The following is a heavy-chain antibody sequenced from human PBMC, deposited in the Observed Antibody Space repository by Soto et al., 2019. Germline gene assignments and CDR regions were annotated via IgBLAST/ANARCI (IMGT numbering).Heavy chain of an antibody. D-gene: IGHD6-13*01. Sequence: GGSLRLSCAASGFTFSSYAMRWVRQAPGKGLEWVSAISGNGGSTYYADSVKGRFTISRDNSKNTLYLQMNSLRAEDTAVYYCARRGPGTYFDYWGQGTLVTVSS. CDR2: ISGNGGST. CDR3: ARRGPGTYFDY. J-gene: IGHJ4*02. CDR1: GFTFSSYA. V-gene: IGHV3-23*01.